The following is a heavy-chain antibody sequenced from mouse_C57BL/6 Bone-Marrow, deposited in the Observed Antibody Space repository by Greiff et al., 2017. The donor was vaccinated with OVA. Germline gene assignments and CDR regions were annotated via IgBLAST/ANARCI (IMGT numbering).Heavy chain of an antibody. CDR2: IAPSDSCI. V-gene: IGHV1-59*01. D-gene: IGHD1-1*01. Sequence: QVQLQQPGAELVRPGTSVKLSCKASGYTFTNYWMHWVKQRPGQGLEWIGVIAPSDSCINYNQKFKGRATLTVDTSSSTAYMHLRSLTSEDSAVYYCAHYGSRLYLHYWGQGTSLTVSS. CDR1: GYTFTNYW. CDR3: AHYGSRLYLHY. J-gene: IGHJ2*02.